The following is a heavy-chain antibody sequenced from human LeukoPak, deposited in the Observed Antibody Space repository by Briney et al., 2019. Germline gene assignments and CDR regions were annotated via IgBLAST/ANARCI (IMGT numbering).Heavy chain of an antibody. V-gene: IGHV1-8*01. D-gene: IGHD3-10*01. CDR3: GRDGEEVDISVNYWFDP. CDR2: MNPDNGNT. J-gene: IGHJ5*02. CDR1: GFTFTSYD. Sequence: GSVKVSCKASGFTFTSYDMDGVRQARSGGLEGMGWMNPDNGNTGSAQKFQGGATITRDTHISRAYMVLRGRRSEGTAVYYCGRDGEEVDISVNYWFDPWGQGTLVTVSS.